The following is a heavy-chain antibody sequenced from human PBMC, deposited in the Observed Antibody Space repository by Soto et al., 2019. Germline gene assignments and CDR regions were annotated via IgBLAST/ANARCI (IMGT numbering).Heavy chain of an antibody. CDR3: ARDLIVATVFDY. CDR2: INPNSGGT. Sequence: ASVKVSCTASGYTFTGYYMHWVRQAPGQGLEWMGWINPNSGGTNYAQKFQGRVTMTRDTSISTAYMELSRLRSDDTAVYYCARDLIVATVFDYWGQGTLVTVSS. V-gene: IGHV1-2*02. J-gene: IGHJ4*02. CDR1: GYTFTGYY. D-gene: IGHD5-12*01.